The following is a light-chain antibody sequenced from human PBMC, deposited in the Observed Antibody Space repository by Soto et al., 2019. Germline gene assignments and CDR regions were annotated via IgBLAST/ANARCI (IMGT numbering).Light chain of an antibody. J-gene: IGKJ4*01. V-gene: IGKV3-20*01. CDR2: AAS. Sequence: EIVLTQSPGTLSLHPGDRATVSCRAGQTVPSNYVAWYQHKPGQAPRLLIYAASTSATGIPDRFSGSASGTVFTIPVTRLEHEDFAVCCCQQYGTLLLTFGGATKLDI. CDR1: QTVPSNY. CDR3: QQYGTLLLT.